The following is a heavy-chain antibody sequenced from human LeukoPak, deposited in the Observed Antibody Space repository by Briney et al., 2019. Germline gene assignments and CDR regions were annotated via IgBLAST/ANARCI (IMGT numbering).Heavy chain of an antibody. D-gene: IGHD3-16*01. CDR3: ARGYAGWGY. CDR2: IKQDGSVK. J-gene: IGHJ4*02. V-gene: IGHV3-7*04. CDR1: GFTFSDYW. Sequence: GGSLRLSCAVSGFTFSDYWMAWVRQAPGKGLEWVANIKQDGSVKKYVDSVKGRFTISRDNAKNSVYLQMNSLRDEDTAVYYCARGYAGWGYWGQGTLVTVSS.